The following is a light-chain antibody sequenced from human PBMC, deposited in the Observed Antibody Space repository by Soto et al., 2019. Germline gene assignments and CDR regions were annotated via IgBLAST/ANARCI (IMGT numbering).Light chain of an antibody. CDR2: LNSDGSH. CDR3: QTWGTGAGV. CDR1: SGHSSFD. J-gene: IGLJ3*02. Sequence: QSVLTQSPSASASLGASVKLTCTLSSGHSSFDIAWHQQQPEKGPRYLMKLNSDGSHSKGDGIPDRFSGSSSGAERYLTISRLQSEDEADYYCQTWGTGAGVFGGGTKLTVL. V-gene: IGLV4-69*02.